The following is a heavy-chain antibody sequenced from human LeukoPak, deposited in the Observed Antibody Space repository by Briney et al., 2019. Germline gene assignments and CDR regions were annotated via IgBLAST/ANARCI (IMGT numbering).Heavy chain of an antibody. V-gene: IGHV1-46*01. D-gene: IGHD3-22*01. CDR2: INPSGGST. Sequence: ASGKLSCKASGYTFTSYYIHWVRQAPGQGLEWMGIINPSGGSTSYAQKFQGRVTMNRDTSTRTVYMELSSLRSEDTAVYYCARSGVRYDSSGPFDYWGQGTLVTVSS. J-gene: IGHJ4*02. CDR1: GYTFTSYY. CDR3: ARSGVRYDSSGPFDY.